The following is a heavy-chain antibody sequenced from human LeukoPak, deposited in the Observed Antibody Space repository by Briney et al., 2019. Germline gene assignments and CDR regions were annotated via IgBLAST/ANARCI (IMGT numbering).Heavy chain of an antibody. Sequence: GGSLRLSCAASGFTFSSYAMSWVRQAPGKGLEWVSATSGSGGSTYYADSVKGRFTISRDNSKSTLYLQMNSLRAEDTAVYYCASPMGATDAFDIWGQGTMVTVSS. CDR1: GFTFSSYA. CDR3: ASPMGATDAFDI. CDR2: TSGSGGST. V-gene: IGHV3-23*01. D-gene: IGHD1-26*01. J-gene: IGHJ3*02.